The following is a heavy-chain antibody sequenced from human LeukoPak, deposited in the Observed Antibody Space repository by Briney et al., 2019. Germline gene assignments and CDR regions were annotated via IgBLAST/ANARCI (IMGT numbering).Heavy chain of an antibody. CDR3: ARAPPVLLWFGERTTNYNWFDP. Sequence: ASVKVSCKASGFTFTSSAMQWVRQARGQRLEWIGWIVVGSGNTNYAQKFQERVTITRDMSTSTAYMELSSLRSEDTAVYYCARAPPVLLWFGERTTNYNWFDPWGQGTLVTVSS. CDR2: IVVGSGNT. J-gene: IGHJ5*02. D-gene: IGHD3-10*01. V-gene: IGHV1-58*02. CDR1: GFTFTSSA.